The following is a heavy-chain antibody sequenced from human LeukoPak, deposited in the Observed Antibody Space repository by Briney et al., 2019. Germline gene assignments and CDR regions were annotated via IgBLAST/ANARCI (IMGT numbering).Heavy chain of an antibody. Sequence: GGSLRLSCAASGFTFSDYYMTWIRQAPGKGLEWVATINEDGSEKYYVDSVKGRFTISRDNAKNSLYLQMNSLRAEDTAVYYCARENAYDSSGYYYVSAFDIWGQGTMVTVSP. CDR1: GFTFSDYY. V-gene: IGHV3-7*01. CDR2: INEDGSEK. J-gene: IGHJ3*02. D-gene: IGHD3-22*01. CDR3: ARENAYDSSGYYYVSAFDI.